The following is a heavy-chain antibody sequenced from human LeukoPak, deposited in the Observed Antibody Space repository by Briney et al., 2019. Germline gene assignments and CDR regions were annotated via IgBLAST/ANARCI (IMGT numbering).Heavy chain of an antibody. D-gene: IGHD2-2*01. CDR3: ARGGYCSSTSCYYYYYYYMDV. V-gene: IGHV1-8*01. CDR1: GYTFTSYD. J-gene: IGHJ6*03. Sequence: ASVKVSCKASGYTFTSYDINWVRPATGQGLEWMGWMNPNSGNTGYAQKFQGRVTMTRNTSISTAYMELSSLRSEDTAVYYCARGGYCSSTSCYYYYYYYMDVWGKGTTVTVSS. CDR2: MNPNSGNT.